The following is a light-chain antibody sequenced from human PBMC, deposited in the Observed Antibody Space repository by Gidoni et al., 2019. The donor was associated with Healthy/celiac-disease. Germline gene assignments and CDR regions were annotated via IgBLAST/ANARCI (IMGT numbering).Light chain of an antibody. V-gene: IGKV3-15*01. J-gene: IGKJ2*01. CDR2: GAS. CDR3: QQYNNWPPST. CDR1: QSVSSN. Sequence: EIVMTQPPATLSLSPGERATLSCRATQSVSSNLAWYQQKPGQAPRLLIYGASTSATGIPARFSGSGSGTEFTLTISSLQSEDFSVYYCQQYNNWPPSTFXXXTKLEIK.